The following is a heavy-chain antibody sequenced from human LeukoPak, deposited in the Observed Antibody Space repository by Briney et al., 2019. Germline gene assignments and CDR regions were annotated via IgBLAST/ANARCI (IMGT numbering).Heavy chain of an antibody. D-gene: IGHD6-13*01. CDR3: VKATGGGSSWFSQYPPE. J-gene: IGHJ1*01. CDR1: GFTFDNHA. V-gene: IGHV3-9*01. CDR2: ISWNSASI. Sequence: GGSLRLSCAASGFTFDNHAMHWVRQAPGKGLEWVAGISWNSASIDYADSVKGRFTISRENGQNSLYLQINSLTTDDTALYYCVKATGGGSSWFSQYPPEWGQGTLVTVSS.